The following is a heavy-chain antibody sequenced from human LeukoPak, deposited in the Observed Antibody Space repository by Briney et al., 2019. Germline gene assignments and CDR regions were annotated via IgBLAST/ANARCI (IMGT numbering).Heavy chain of an antibody. CDR3: AKDPYGSGYNWFDP. J-gene: IGHJ5*02. CDR2: ISYDGSNK. Sequence: PGGSLRLSCAASGFTFSSYGIHWVRQAPGKGLEWVAVISYDGSNKYYADSVKGRFTISRDNSKNTLYLQMNSLRAEDTAVYYCAKDPYGSGYNWFDPWGQGTLVTVSS. V-gene: IGHV3-30*18. CDR1: GFTFSSYG. D-gene: IGHD3-10*01.